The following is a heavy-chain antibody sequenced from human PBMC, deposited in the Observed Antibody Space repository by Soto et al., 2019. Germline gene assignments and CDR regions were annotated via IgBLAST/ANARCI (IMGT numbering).Heavy chain of an antibody. Sequence: PGGSLRLSCAASGFTFSSYAMHWVRQAPGKGLEWVAVISYDGSNKYYADSVKGRFTISRDNSKNTLYLQMNSLRAEDTAVYYCAREGVFGFYYDSSLHAFDIGGKGTMVPVSS. CDR2: ISYDGSNK. CDR1: GFTFSSYA. CDR3: AREGVFGFYYDSSLHAFDI. D-gene: IGHD3-22*01. V-gene: IGHV3-30-3*01. J-gene: IGHJ3*02.